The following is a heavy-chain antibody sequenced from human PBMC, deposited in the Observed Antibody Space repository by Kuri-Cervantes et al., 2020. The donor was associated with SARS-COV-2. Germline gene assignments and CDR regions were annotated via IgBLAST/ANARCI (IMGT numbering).Heavy chain of an antibody. V-gene: IGHV1-2*04. CDR2: INPNSGGT. J-gene: IGHJ6*03. CDR3: ARVETSGRYYYYYYMDV. D-gene: IGHD5-12*01. Sequence: ASVKVSCKASGGTFSSYAISWVRQAPGQGLEWMGWINPNSGGTNYAQKFQGWVTMTRDTSISTAYMELSRLRSDDTAVYYCARVETSGRYYYYYYMDVWGKGTTV. CDR1: GGTFSSYA.